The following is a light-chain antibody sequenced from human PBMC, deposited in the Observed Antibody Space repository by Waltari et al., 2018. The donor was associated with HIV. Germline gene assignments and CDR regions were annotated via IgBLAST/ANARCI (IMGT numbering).Light chain of an antibody. V-gene: IGKV1-39*01. CDR2: AAS. Sequence: DIQMTQSPSSLSASVGDRVTITCRASQSISSNLNWYQQKPGKAPKLLIYAASNLQSGVPSRFSGSGSGTDFTLTIRSLQPEDVATYYCQQSYSTPITFGGGTKVEIK. CDR1: QSISSN. J-gene: IGKJ4*01. CDR3: QQSYSTPIT.